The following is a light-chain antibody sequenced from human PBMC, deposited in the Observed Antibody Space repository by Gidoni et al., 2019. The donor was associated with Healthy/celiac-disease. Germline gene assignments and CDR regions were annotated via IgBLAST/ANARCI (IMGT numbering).Light chain of an antibody. Sequence: AIRMTQSPSSLSASTGDRVTLTCRPSQGISSYLAWYQQKPGKAPKLLIYAASTLQSGVPSRFSGSGSGTDFTLTISCLQSEDFATYYCQQYYSYPRTFGQGTKVEIK. V-gene: IGKV1-8*01. CDR2: AAS. CDR1: QGISSY. CDR3: QQYYSYPRT. J-gene: IGKJ1*01.